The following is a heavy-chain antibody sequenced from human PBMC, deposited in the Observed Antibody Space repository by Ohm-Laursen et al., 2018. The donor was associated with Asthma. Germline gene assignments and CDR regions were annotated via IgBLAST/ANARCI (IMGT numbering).Heavy chain of an antibody. V-gene: IGHV1-8*01. Sequence: GASVKVSRKASGYTFTSYDINWVRQATGQGLEWMGWMNPNSGNTGYAQKFQGRVTMTRNTSISTAYMELSSLRSEDTAVYYCALSYYDSSGRYYYYGMDVWGQGTTVTVSS. CDR3: ALSYYDSSGRYYYYGMDV. J-gene: IGHJ6*02. CDR1: GYTFTSYD. D-gene: IGHD3-22*01. CDR2: MNPNSGNT.